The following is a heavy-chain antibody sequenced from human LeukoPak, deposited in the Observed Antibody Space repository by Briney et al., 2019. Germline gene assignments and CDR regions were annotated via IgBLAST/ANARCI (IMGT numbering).Heavy chain of an antibody. CDR2: IIQSGGT. CDR1: GESFPVYY. Sequence: SETLSLTCAVYGESFPVYYWSWIRQPPGNGLEWIGEIIQSGGTNYNPSLKSRITISVDTSKNQFSLNLTSVTAADTAVYYCARLQPRQGWFDPWGQGTLVTVSS. V-gene: IGHV4-34*12. CDR3: ARLQPRQGWFDP. J-gene: IGHJ5*02.